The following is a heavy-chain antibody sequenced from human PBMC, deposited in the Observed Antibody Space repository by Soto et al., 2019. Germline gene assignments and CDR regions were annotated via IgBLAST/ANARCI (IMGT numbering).Heavy chain of an antibody. D-gene: IGHD3-3*01. CDR2: ISGSGSTI. CDR3: AREVVVFGVIIPTTMDV. Sequence: GGSLRLSCAASGFTFSGYEMNWVRQAPGKGLEWVSYISGSGSTIYYADSVKGRFTISRDNAKDSLYLQMNSLRAEDTAVYYCAREVVVFGVIIPTTMDVWGQGTKVTV. J-gene: IGHJ6*02. V-gene: IGHV3-48*03. CDR1: GFTFSGYE.